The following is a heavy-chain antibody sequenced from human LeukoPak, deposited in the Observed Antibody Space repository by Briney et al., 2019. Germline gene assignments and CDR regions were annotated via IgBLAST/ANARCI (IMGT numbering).Heavy chain of an antibody. CDR3: ARGHGAYSSVPYRYYGMDV. D-gene: IGHD3-22*01. Sequence: GGSLRLSCAASEFTVSDTYMTWVRQAPGKGLEWVSVMYGGGSTYYADSVKGRFVISRDSPTNTLYLQMNSLRAEDTAVYYCARGHGAYSSVPYRYYGMDVWGQGTTVAVSS. CDR2: MYGGGST. CDR1: EFTVSDTY. V-gene: IGHV3-66*01. J-gene: IGHJ6*02.